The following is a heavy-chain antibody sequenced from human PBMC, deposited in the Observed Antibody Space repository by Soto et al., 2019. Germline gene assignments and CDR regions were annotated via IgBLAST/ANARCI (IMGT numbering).Heavy chain of an antibody. CDR2: ITASGNI. CDR1: GGSFSGYQ. J-gene: IGHJ6*03. V-gene: IGHV4-34*01. CDR3: ARGLILWFGELSRRGGYYYDMDV. D-gene: IGHD3-10*01. Sequence: QVQLQQWGAGLLKPSETLSLTCAVYGGSFSGYQWSWIRQTPGKGLEWIGEITASGNINYNPSLKSRVTILLDTPKKQISLKLSSVTAADSAVYYCARGLILWFGELSRRGGYYYDMDVWGKGTTVTVSS.